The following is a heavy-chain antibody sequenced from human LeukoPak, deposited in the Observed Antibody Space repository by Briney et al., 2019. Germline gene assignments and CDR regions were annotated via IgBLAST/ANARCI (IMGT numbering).Heavy chain of an antibody. CDR2: IYSGGST. D-gene: IGHD3-3*01. Sequence: PGGSLRLSCAASGFTVSSNYMSWVRQAPGKGLEWVSVIYSGGSTYYAASVKGRFTISRDNYKNTLYLQMNNLRAEDTAVYYCAKALPIYFSPSSWFDPWGQGTLVTVSS. V-gene: IGHV3-53*01. CDR1: GFTVSSNY. CDR3: AKALPIYFSPSSWFDP. J-gene: IGHJ5*02.